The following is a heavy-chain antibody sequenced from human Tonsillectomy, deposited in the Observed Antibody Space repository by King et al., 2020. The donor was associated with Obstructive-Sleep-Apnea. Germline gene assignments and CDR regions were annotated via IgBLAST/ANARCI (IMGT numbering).Heavy chain of an antibody. J-gene: IGHJ3*02. Sequence: QLVQSGAEVKKPGALVKVSCKASGYTFTSYAIHWVRQAPGQRLEWMGWINGGNGNTKYSQKFQGRVTITRDTSANTAYMELSSLRSEDTAVYYCARSELRYFDWLLSSAFDIWVQGTMVTVSS. CDR2: INGGNGNT. CDR3: ARSELRYFDWLLSSAFDI. V-gene: IGHV1-3*01. D-gene: IGHD3-9*01. CDR1: GYTFTSYA.